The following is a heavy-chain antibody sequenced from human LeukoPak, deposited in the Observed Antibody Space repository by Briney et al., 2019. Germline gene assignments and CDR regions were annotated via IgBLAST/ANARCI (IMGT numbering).Heavy chain of an antibody. V-gene: IGHV1-18*01. CDR1: GGTFSSYA. Sequence: ASVKVSCKASGGTFSSYAISWVRQAPGQGLEWMGWISAYNGNTNYAQKLQGRVTITTDTSTSTAYMELRSLRSDDTAVYYCARDRSNWKGDWFDPWGQGTLVTVSS. CDR2: ISAYNGNT. D-gene: IGHD1-1*01. CDR3: ARDRSNWKGDWFDP. J-gene: IGHJ5*02.